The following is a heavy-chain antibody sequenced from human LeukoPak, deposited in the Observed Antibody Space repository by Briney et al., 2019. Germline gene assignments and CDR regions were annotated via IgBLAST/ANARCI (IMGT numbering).Heavy chain of an antibody. CDR2: IKQDGGET. D-gene: IGHD3-16*02. Sequence: GGSLRLSCVVSELSFSNYWMDWVRQAPGKGLERVAFIKQDGGETSYADSVKGRFTISRDNARNSLFLQMNSLRAEDTAVYYCATRGDLSWFGALRHWSQGTLVTVSS. CDR1: ELSFSNYW. V-gene: IGHV3-7*01. CDR3: ATRGDLSWFGALRH. J-gene: IGHJ4*02.